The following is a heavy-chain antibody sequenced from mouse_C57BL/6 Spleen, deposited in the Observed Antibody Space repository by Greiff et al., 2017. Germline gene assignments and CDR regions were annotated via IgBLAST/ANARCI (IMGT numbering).Heavy chain of an antibody. CDR1: GFTFSDYY. CDR3: ARDTFIPLDY. CDR2: INYDGSST. J-gene: IGHJ2*01. D-gene: IGHD1-1*01. Sequence: EVKLVESEGGLVQPGSSMKLSCTASGFTFSDYYLAWVRQVPEKGLEWVANINYDGSSTYYLDSLKSRFIISRDNAKNILYLQMSSLKSEDTATDYCARDTFIPLDYWGQGTTLTVSS. V-gene: IGHV5-16*01.